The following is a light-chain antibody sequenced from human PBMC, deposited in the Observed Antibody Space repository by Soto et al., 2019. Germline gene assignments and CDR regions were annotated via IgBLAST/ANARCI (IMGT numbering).Light chain of an antibody. J-gene: IGLJ1*01. Sequence: QSVLTQPPTASWTPGQGVTISCSGGSSNIGTNAVNWYQQLPGTAPKLLIYNNNQRPSGVPDRFSGSKSGTSASLAISGLQSEDEADYYRAAWDDSLNGYVFGTGTKVTV. CDR1: SSNIGTNA. V-gene: IGLV1-44*01. CDR2: NNN. CDR3: AAWDDSLNGYV.